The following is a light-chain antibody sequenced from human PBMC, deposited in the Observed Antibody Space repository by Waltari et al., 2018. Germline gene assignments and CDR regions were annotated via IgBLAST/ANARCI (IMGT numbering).Light chain of an antibody. CDR2: INK. CDR1: SSNISTNT. CDR3: AAWDDSLKGWV. Sequence: QSVLTQPPSASGTPGQRVTISCSGSSSNISTNTVNWYQQLPGTAPKLLIHINKQRPSGVPDRFSVSKSGTSASLAISGLRSEDEADYYCAAWDDSLKGWVFGGGTKLTVL. V-gene: IGLV1-44*01. J-gene: IGLJ3*02.